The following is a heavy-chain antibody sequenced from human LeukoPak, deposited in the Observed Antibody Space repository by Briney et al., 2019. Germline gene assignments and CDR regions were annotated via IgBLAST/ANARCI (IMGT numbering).Heavy chain of an antibody. Sequence: PSETLSLTCTVSGGSISSSSYYWGWIRQPPGEGLEWIGNIYYSGSTYYNPSLKSRVTISVDTSKNQFSLKLSSVTAADTAVYYCARSRGRSDYVWGSYRYTWDYWGQGTLVTVSS. J-gene: IGHJ4*02. CDR1: GGSISSSSYY. CDR3: ARSRGRSDYVWGSYRYTWDY. D-gene: IGHD3-16*02. V-gene: IGHV4-39*01. CDR2: IYYSGST.